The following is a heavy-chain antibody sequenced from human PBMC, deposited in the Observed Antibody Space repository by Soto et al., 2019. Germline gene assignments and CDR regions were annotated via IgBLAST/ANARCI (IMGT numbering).Heavy chain of an antibody. Sequence: QVQLQESGPGLVKPSQTLSLTCTVSGGSISSGDYYWSWIRQPPGKGLEWIGYIYYSGSTYYNPSLKRRVTISVDTSKNQSSLKLSSVTAADTAVYYCARVAGTFYWYFDLWGRGTLVTVSS. CDR2: IYYSGST. V-gene: IGHV4-30-4*01. CDR1: GGSISSGDYY. J-gene: IGHJ2*01. D-gene: IGHD3-10*01. CDR3: ARVAGTFYWYFDL.